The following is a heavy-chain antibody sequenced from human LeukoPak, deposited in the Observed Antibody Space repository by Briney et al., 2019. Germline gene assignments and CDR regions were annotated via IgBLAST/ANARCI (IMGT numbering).Heavy chain of an antibody. D-gene: IGHD2-15*01. CDR2: MNPNSGNT. V-gene: IGHV1-8*01. CDR1: GYTFTSYD. CDR3: ASMPFRYCSGGSCYWFDP. J-gene: IGHJ5*02. Sequence: ASVKVSCKASGYTFTSYDINWVRQATGQGLEWMGWMNPNSGNTGCAQKFQGRVTMTRNTSISTAYMELSSLRSEDTAVYYCASMPFRYCSGGSCYWFDPWGQGTLVTVSS.